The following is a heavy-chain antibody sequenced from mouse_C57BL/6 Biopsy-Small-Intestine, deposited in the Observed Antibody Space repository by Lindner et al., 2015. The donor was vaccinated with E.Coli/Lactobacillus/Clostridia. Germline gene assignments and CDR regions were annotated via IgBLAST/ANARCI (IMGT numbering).Heavy chain of an antibody. CDR1: GYIFNNYD. Sequence: SVKVSCKASGYIFNNYDISWVATGPSDKGVEWMGWMNAKVGDAGYALKFQGRLTMTRDTSTRTAYMELSYLGFEDTAVYFCAREGLTAGSRNSWSWFDPWGQGALVTVS. V-gene: IGHV1-79*01. CDR3: AREGLTAGSRNSWSWFDP. CDR2: MNAKVGDA. D-gene: IGHD6-2*01. J-gene: IGHJ3*01.